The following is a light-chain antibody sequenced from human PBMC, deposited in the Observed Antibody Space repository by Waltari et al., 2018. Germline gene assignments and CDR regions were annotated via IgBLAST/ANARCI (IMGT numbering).Light chain of an antibody. CDR2: KAS. V-gene: IGKV1-5*03. Sequence: DIQLTQSPSTLSASVGDRVTITCRASQSISTWLAWYQQKPGKAPNLLISKASSLESGVPSRFSGSGSGTEFTLTIGSLQPDDFATYYCQEYTSYSLSFGGGTKVEIK. CDR1: QSISTW. CDR3: QEYTSYSLS. J-gene: IGKJ4*01.